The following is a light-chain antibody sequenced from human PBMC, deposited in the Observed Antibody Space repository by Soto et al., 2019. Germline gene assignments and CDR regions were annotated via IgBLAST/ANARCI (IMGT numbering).Light chain of an antibody. Sequence: DIQLTQSPSFLSASVGDRVTITCRASQGINSYLAWYQQKPGKAPKLLIYAAFTLQSGVPLRFSGSGSGTAFTLTLSSLQPEDFATYYCQQLNSYPITFGQGTRLAIK. CDR3: QQLNSYPIT. V-gene: IGKV1-9*01. CDR1: QGINSY. CDR2: AAF. J-gene: IGKJ5*01.